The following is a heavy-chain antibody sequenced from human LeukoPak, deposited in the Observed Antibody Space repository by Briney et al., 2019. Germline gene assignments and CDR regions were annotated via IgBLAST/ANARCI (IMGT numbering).Heavy chain of an antibody. J-gene: IGHJ5*02. CDR1: GYTFTGYY. D-gene: IGHD2-2*01. Sequence: ASVKVSCKASGYTFTGYYMHWVRQAPGQGLEWMGWINPNSGGTNYAQKFQGRVTMTRDTSISTAYMEPSRLRSDDTAVYYCARGDIVVVPAARNWFDPWGQGTLVTVSS. CDR2: INPNSGGT. CDR3: ARGDIVVVPAARNWFDP. V-gene: IGHV1-2*02.